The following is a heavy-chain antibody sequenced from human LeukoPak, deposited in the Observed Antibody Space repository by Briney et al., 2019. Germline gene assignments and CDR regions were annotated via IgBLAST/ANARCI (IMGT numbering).Heavy chain of an antibody. CDR3: ARPEDWNKPGAFDI. Sequence: RASETLSLTCTVSGGSISSSSYYWGWIRQPPGKGLEWIGSIYYSGSTYYNPSLKSRVTISVDTSKNQFSLKLSSVTAADTALYYRARPEDWNKPGAFDIWGQGTLVTVSS. CDR2: IYYSGST. CDR1: GGSISSSSYY. D-gene: IGHD1-1*01. V-gene: IGHV4-39*01. J-gene: IGHJ3*02.